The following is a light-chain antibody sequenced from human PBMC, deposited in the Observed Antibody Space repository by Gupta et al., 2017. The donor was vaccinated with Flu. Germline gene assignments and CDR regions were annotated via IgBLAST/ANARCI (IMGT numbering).Light chain of an antibody. CDR1: QSISSW. V-gene: IGKV1-5*03. CDR2: EAS. Sequence: PPTLSASVGDRVTITCRASQSISSWLAWYQQKPGKAPKLLIYEASSLESGVPSSFSGSGSGTEFTLTISSLQPDDFATYYCQQYSTYSRTFGQGTKVEIK. CDR3: QQYSTYSRT. J-gene: IGKJ1*01.